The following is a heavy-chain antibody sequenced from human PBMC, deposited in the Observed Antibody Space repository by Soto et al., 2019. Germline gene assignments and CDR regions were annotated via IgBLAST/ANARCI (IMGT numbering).Heavy chain of an antibody. Sequence: GESLKISCAASGFTVSSNYMSWVRQAPGKGLEWVSVIYSGGSTYYADSVKGRFTISRHNSKNTLYLQMNSLGAEDTAVYYCARAAQGGNYGSGSYYLGPYYYYYYMDVWGKGTTVTVSS. CDR1: GFTVSSNY. J-gene: IGHJ6*03. D-gene: IGHD3-10*01. V-gene: IGHV3-53*04. CDR3: ARAAQGGNYGSGSYYLGPYYYYYYMDV. CDR2: IYSGGST.